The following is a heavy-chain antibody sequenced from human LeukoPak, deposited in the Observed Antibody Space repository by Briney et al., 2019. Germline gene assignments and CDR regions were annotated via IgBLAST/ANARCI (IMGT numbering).Heavy chain of an antibody. CDR1: GFTFGNDW. Sequence: GGSLRLSCATSGFTFGNDWMTWVRQAPGKGLEWVANIKQDGSQKYYVDSVKGRFTISRDNTKNSLFLQMNSLRAEDTAIYYCARDTSPSSSSGYFDALDMWGQGTMVTVSS. D-gene: IGHD3-22*01. CDR2: IKQDGSQK. V-gene: IGHV3-7*01. CDR3: ARDTSPSSSSGYFDALDM. J-gene: IGHJ3*02.